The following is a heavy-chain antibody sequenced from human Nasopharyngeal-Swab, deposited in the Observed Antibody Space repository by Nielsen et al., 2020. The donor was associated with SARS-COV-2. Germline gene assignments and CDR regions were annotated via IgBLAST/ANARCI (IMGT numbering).Heavy chain of an antibody. Sequence: GGSLRLSCAASGFIVSSNYMSWVRQAPGKGLEWVSAIYSGGSTYYADSVKGRFTISRDHSKNTLYLQMNSLRAEDTAVYYCARVSYAILTGYYAAFDIWGQGKMVTVSS. J-gene: IGHJ3*02. V-gene: IGHV3-53*01. D-gene: IGHD3-9*01. CDR2: IYSGGST. CDR1: GFIVSSNY. CDR3: ARVSYAILTGYYAAFDI.